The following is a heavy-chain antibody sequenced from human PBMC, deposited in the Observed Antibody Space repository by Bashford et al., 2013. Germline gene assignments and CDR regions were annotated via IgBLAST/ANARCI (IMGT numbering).Heavy chain of an antibody. CDR2: INPNNGAT. D-gene: IGHD2-21*01. J-gene: IGHJ5*02. V-gene: IGHV1-2*02. CDR3: ARGDFGKFDP. Sequence: WVRQAPGQGLEWMGWINPNNGATSYAQRFQGRVTWTRDTSISTAYMELTSLRSDDAAVYYCARGDFGKFDPWGQGTLVTVSS.